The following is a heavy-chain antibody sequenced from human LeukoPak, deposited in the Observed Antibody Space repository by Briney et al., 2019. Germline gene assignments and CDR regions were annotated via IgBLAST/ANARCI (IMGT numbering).Heavy chain of an antibody. D-gene: IGHD2-2*01. Sequence: SETLSLTCTVSGGSISSYYWSWIRQPAGKGLEWIGRIYTSGSTNYNPSLKSRVTMSVDTSKNQFSLKLSSVTAADTAVYYCARDDDCSSTSCYAFDIWSQGTMVTVSS. V-gene: IGHV4-4*07. CDR1: GGSISSYY. J-gene: IGHJ3*02. CDR2: IYTSGST. CDR3: ARDDDCSSTSCYAFDI.